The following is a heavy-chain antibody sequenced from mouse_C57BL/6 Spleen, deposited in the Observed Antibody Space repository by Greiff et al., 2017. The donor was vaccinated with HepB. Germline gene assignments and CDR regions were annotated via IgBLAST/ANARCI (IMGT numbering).Heavy chain of an antibody. CDR1: GYTFTSYW. CDR3: ARGREGFDC. V-gene: IGHV1-59*01. Sequence: QVQLQQPGAELVRPGTSVKLSCKASGYTFTSYWMHWVKQRPGQGLEWIGVIDPSDSYTNYNQKFTGKATLTVDTSSSTAYMQLSSLTSEDSAVYCCARGREGFDCWGQDTTLTVSS. J-gene: IGHJ2*01. CDR2: IDPSDSYT.